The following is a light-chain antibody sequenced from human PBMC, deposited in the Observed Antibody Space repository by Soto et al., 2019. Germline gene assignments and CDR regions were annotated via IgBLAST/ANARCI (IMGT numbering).Light chain of an antibody. CDR2: GAS. CDR1: QSVSSSY. Sequence: EIVLTQSPGTLSLSPGERATLSCRASQSVSSSYLAWYQQKPGQAPRLLIYGASSRATCIPDRFSGSGSGTDFTLTISRLEPEDFAMYYCQQYGSSPAFGGGTKVEIK. CDR3: QQYGSSPA. J-gene: IGKJ4*01. V-gene: IGKV3-20*01.